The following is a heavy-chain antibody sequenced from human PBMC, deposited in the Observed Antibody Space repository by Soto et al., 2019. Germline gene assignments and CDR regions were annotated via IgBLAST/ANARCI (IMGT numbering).Heavy chain of an antibody. D-gene: IGHD3-9*01. V-gene: IGHV1-18*01. CDR3: AREYYDLLTGYTDAFAI. CDR1: GYTFTSYG. J-gene: IGHJ3*02. Sequence: QVQLVQSGAEVKKPGASVKVSCKASGYTFTSYGISWVRQAPGQGIEWIGWISAYNGNTNHAQQLQGRVTLTTDTATSTACMELSSLRSDDTAGYYCAREYYDLLTGYTDAFAIWGQGPMVTVSS. CDR2: ISAYNGNT.